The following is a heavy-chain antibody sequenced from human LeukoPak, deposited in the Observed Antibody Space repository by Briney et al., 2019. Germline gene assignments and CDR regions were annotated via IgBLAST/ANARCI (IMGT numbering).Heavy chain of an antibody. CDR3: ARDPGIAAAGSD. CDR1: GGSFSGYY. CDR2: INHSGST. D-gene: IGHD6-13*01. Sequence: SETLSLTCAVYGGSFSGYYWSWIRQPPGKGLEWIGEINHSGSTNYNPSLKSRVTISVDTSKNQFSLKLSSVTAADTAVYYCARDPGIAAAGSDWGQGTLVTVSS. J-gene: IGHJ4*02. V-gene: IGHV4-34*01.